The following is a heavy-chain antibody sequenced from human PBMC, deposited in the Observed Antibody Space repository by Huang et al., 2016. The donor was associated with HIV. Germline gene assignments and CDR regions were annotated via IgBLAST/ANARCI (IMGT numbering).Heavy chain of an antibody. J-gene: IGHJ4*02. V-gene: IGHV3-48*01. Sequence: EVQLVESGGDLVQPGGSPRLSCAASGFIFNIYSMNWVRQAPGKGMEWVSYISSGSPTIYYADSVQGRFTISRDNAKNSLYLQMNSLRAEDTAVYYCARDGLRGRLMTRSLDYWGQGTLVTVSS. CDR3: ARDGLRGRLMTRSLDY. CDR1: GFIFNIYS. CDR2: ISSGSPTI. D-gene: IGHD3-10*01.